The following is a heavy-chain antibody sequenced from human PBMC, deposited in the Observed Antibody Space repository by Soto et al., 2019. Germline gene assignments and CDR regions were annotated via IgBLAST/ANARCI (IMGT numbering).Heavy chain of an antibody. V-gene: IGHV3-74*01. D-gene: IGHD5-12*01. CDR2: INSDGSIT. CDR1: GFTFSTHW. CDR3: ARQKMATNGCDV. J-gene: IGHJ3*01. Sequence: DVQLVESGGGLVQPGGSLRLSCAASGFTFSTHWMHWVRQAPGQGLVWVSRINSDGSITNYADSVEGRFTISRDNAKNTLSLQVNSLRAEDMAVYYCARQKMATNGCDVWGQGTMVIVSS.